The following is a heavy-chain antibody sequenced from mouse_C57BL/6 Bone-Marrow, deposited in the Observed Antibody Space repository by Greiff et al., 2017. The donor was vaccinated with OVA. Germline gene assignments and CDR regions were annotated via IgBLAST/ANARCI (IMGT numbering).Heavy chain of an antibody. CDR2: IRSKSNNYAT. CDR3: VRRGGAYYAMDY. J-gene: IGHJ4*01. Sequence: EVMLVESGGGLVQPKGSLKLSCAASGFSFTTYAMNWVRQAPGKGLEWVARIRSKSNNYATYYAASVKDRFTISRDDSESMLNLQMNDLKTEDAAMYYCVRRGGAYYAMDYWGQGTSVTVSS. V-gene: IGHV10-1*01. CDR1: GFSFTTYA.